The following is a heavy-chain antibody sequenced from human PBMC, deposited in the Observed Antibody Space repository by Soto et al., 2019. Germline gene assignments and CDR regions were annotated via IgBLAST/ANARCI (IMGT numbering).Heavy chain of an antibody. CDR3: AKHGYSGYGAFSD. CDR2: IFPGDSHT. V-gene: IGHV5-51*01. Sequence: EVQLVQSGAEVKKPGESLKISCKGSGYSFANYWIGWVRQMPGKGLEGMALIFPGDSHTRYSPSLQGQVTISVDKSISTAYLQWSSLKASDTDMYDCAKHGYSGYGAFSDWGQGTLVTVSS. CDR1: GYSFANYW. J-gene: IGHJ4*02. D-gene: IGHD5-12*01.